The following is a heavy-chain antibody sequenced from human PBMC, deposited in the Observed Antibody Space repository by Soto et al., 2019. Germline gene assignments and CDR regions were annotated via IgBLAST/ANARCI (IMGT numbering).Heavy chain of an antibody. Sequence: GALVKVSCKAFGFIFNNYAISWVRQAPGQGLEWMGWISANSGNTNYAQKLQGRVTMTTDTSTSTAYMELRSLRSDDTAVYYCATAGNYDSSGRDFWGQGTLVTVSS. CDR2: ISANSGNT. D-gene: IGHD3-22*01. V-gene: IGHV1-18*04. J-gene: IGHJ4*02. CDR1: GFIFNNYA. CDR3: ATAGNYDSSGRDF.